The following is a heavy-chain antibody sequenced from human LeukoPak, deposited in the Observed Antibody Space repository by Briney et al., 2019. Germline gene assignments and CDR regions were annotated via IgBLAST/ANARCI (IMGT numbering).Heavy chain of an antibody. V-gene: IGHV3-30*02. Sequence: GGSLRLSCAASGLTFSNFGMHWVRQAPGKGLEWVAFIRFDGTSEFYADSVKARFTISRDNSQNTVSLQLNNLRIEDTALYYCAKTSLSDPSGHYYYMDVWGKGTTVTVSS. CDR2: IRFDGTSE. CDR1: GLTFSNFG. D-gene: IGHD3-3*01. J-gene: IGHJ6*03. CDR3: AKTSLSDPSGHYYYMDV.